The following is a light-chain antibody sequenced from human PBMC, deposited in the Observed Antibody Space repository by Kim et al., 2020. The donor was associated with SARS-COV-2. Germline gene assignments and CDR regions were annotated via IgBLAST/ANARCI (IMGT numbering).Light chain of an antibody. CDR1: SGHSSYA. CDR2: LNSDGSH. V-gene: IGLV4-69*01. J-gene: IGLJ2*01. CDR3: QTWGTGVRI. Sequence: QLVLTQSPSASASLGALVKLTCTLSSGHSSYAIAWHQQQPEKGPRYLMKLNSDGSHSRGDGIPDRFSGSSSGAERYLTISSLQSEDEGDYYCQTWGTGVRIFGGGTQLTVL.